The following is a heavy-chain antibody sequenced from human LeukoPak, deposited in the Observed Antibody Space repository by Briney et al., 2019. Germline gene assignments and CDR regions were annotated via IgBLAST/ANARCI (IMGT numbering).Heavy chain of an antibody. Sequence: GGSLRLSCAASGFSFSTYAMSWVRQAPGKGLEWVSFISGGSESTHYADSVKRRFTISRDNSKDTLYLRMNSLRGEDTAVYYCAKFRFGGLDHWGQGALVTVSS. CDR1: GFSFSTYA. V-gene: IGHV3-23*01. CDR2: ISGGSEST. CDR3: AKFRFGGLDH. J-gene: IGHJ4*02. D-gene: IGHD3-16*01.